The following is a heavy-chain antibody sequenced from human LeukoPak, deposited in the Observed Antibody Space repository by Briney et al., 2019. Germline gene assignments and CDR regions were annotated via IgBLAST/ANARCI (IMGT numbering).Heavy chain of an antibody. Sequence: PSGGSLRLSCTTSGFTFGNYAMSWVRQAPGKGLEWVGLIRSKAYGGTTECAASVKGRFTISRDDSKSIAYLQMNSLKTEDTAVYYCTRIEGYGSGTLTKYWGQGTLVTVSS. CDR2: IRSKAYGGTT. D-gene: IGHD3-10*01. CDR1: GFTFGNYA. CDR3: TRIEGYGSGTLTKY. J-gene: IGHJ4*02. V-gene: IGHV3-49*04.